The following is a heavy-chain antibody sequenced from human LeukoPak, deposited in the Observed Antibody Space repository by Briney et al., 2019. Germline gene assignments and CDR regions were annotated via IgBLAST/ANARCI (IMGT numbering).Heavy chain of an antibody. V-gene: IGHV3-74*01. CDR2: ISSDGSRA. J-gene: IGHJ5*02. Sequence: SGGSLRLSCAASGFTFSSYWMHWVRQGPGKGLVWVSRISSDGSRAGYADSVKGRFTISRDNAKNTLYLQMNSLRVEDTAVYYCLGYDSSGYYHHWGQGTLVTVSS. CDR1: GFTFSSYW. D-gene: IGHD3-22*01. CDR3: LGYDSSGYYHH.